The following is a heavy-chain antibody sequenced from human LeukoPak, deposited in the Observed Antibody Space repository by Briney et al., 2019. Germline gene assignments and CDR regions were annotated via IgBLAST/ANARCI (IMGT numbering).Heavy chain of an antibody. CDR2: IKQDGSEK. CDR3: ARAGLLWFGESGMDV. CDR1: GFTFSSYW. Sequence: GGSLRLSCATSGFTFSSYWMSWVRQAPGKGLEWVANIKQDGSEKYYVDSVKGRFTISRDNAKNSLYLQMNSLRAEDTAVYYCARAGLLWFGESGMDVWGQGTTVTVSS. V-gene: IGHV3-7*01. J-gene: IGHJ6*02. D-gene: IGHD3-10*01.